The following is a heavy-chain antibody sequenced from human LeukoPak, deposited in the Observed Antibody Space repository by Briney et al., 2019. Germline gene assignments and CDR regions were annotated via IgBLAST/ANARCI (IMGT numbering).Heavy chain of an antibody. D-gene: IGHD1-26*01. CDR1: GFTFSSYW. CDR2: INSDGSST. V-gene: IGHV3-74*01. J-gene: IGHJ4*02. Sequence: GGSLRLSCAASGFTFSSYWMHWVRQAPGKGLVWVSRINSDGSSTSYADSVKGRFTISRDNAKNTLYLQMNSLRAEDTAVYYCAKDRRRGSGSAEYYFDYWGQGTLVTVSS. CDR3: AKDRRRGSGSAEYYFDY.